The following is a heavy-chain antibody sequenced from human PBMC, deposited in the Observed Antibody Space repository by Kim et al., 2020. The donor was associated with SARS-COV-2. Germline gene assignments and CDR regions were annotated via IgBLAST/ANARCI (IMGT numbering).Heavy chain of an antibody. CDR2: ISATRARI. D-gene: IGHD1-1*01. CDR3: VRDLSYGTSWYKFFDS. V-gene: IGHV3-48*02. Sequence: GGSLRLSCAASGFSFSGCAMNWVRQAPWKGLEWISYISATRARIDYADSVKGRFTISRDNAKKSLYLQMNSLRDEDTALYYCVRDLSYGTSWYKFFDSWGQGTLVTVSS. J-gene: IGHJ4*02. CDR1: GFSFSGCA.